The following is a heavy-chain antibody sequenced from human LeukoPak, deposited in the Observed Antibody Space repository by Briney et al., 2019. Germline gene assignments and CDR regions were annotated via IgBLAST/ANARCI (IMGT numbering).Heavy chain of an antibody. CDR2: IYCRGST. V-gene: IGHV4-59*01. Sequence: PSETLSLTCTVSGVSISSYYWSWIRQPPGKGLEWIGYIYCRGSTNYNPSLKSRVTISVDTSKNQFSLKLSSVTAADTAVYYCARGELGYCSGGICYQEYFRHWGQGTLVTVSS. CDR3: ARGELGYCSGGICYQEYFRH. D-gene: IGHD2-15*01. CDR1: GVSISSYY. J-gene: IGHJ1*01.